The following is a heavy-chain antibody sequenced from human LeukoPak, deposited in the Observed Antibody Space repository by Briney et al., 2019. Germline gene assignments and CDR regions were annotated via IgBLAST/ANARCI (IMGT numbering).Heavy chain of an antibody. CDR3: ARARYIAVALDY. V-gene: IGHV3-21*05. CDR1: GFTFSSYE. Sequence: GGSLRLSCAASGFTFSSYEMNWVRQAPGKGLEWLSHISSSSSYIYYADSVKGRFTISRDNAKNSLYLQMNSLRAEDTAVYYCARARYIAVALDYWGQGTLVTVSS. J-gene: IGHJ4*02. CDR2: ISSSSSYI. D-gene: IGHD6-19*01.